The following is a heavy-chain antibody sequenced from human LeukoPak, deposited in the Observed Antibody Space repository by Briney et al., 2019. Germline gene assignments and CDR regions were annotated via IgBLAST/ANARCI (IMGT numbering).Heavy chain of an antibody. CDR2: ISWNSGSI. CDR1: GFTFDDYA. D-gene: IGHD6-13*01. CDR3: AKDRSIAAAGTFDY. V-gene: IGHV3-9*01. Sequence: GGSLRLSCAASGFTFDDYAMHWVRQAPGKGLEWDSGISWNSGSIGYADSVKGRFTISRDNAKNSLYLQMSSLRAEDTALYYCAKDRSIAAAGTFDYWGQGTLVTVSS. J-gene: IGHJ4*02.